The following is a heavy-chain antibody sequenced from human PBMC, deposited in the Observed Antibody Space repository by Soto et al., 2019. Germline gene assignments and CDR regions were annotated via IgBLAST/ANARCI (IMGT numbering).Heavy chain of an antibody. CDR3: SMDRPDIAIGWPV. D-gene: IGHD2-15*01. J-gene: IGHJ6*02. CDR1: GFDFGSFG. V-gene: IGHV1-58*02. CDR2: IVVGTGNT. Sequence: QMQLVQSGPEVKKPGTSVKVSCKASGFDFGSFGIQWLRQSHGQGFEWIGWIVVGTGNTNYAPNFQGRVTITRDMSTNTAYMDLTNLRSDDTAVYFCSMDRPDIAIGWPVWGQGTTVAVSS.